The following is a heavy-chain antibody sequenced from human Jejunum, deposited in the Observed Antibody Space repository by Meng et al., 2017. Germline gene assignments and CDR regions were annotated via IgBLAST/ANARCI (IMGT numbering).Heavy chain of an antibody. Sequence: KVSCKGSGYSFTNHWIGWVRQMPGKGLEWVAIIYPDDSDVRYNPSIQGQGTISADKSTSTAYLQWSSLEASDTAMYYCVRSSGWFYFDFWGQGTLVTVSS. V-gene: IGHV5-51*01. CDR2: IYPDDSDV. CDR1: GYSFTNHW. J-gene: IGHJ4*02. CDR3: VRSSGWFYFDF. D-gene: IGHD6-19*01.